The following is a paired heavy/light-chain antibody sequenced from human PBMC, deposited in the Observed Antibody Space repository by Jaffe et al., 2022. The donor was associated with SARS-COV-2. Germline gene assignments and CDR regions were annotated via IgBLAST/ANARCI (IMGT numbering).Light chain of an antibody. CDR2: LEGSGSY. J-gene: IGLJ2*01. V-gene: IGLV4-60*03. CDR1: SGHSSYI. Sequence: QPVLTQSSSASASLGSSVKLTCTLSSGHSSYIIAWHQQQPGKAPRYLMKLEGSGSYNKGSGVPDRFSGSSSGADRYLTISNLQSEDEADYYCETWDSQGVVFGGGTKLTVL. CDR3: ETWDSQGVV.
Heavy chain of an antibody. J-gene: IGHJ6*02. CDR3: ARGGLEDTAMVIYYYGMDV. V-gene: IGHV7-4-1*02. D-gene: IGHD5-18*01. Sequence: QVQLVQSGSELKKPGASVKVSCKASGYTFTSYAMNWVRQAPGQGLEWMGWINTNTGNPTYAQGFTGRFVFSLDTSVSTAYLQISSLKAEDTAVYYCARGGLEDTAMVIYYYGMDVWGQGTTVTVSS. CDR2: INTNTGNP. CDR1: GYTFTSYA.